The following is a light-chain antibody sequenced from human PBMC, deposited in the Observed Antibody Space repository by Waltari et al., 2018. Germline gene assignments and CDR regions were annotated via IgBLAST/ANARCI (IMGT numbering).Light chain of an antibody. CDR1: QSISTY. CDR2: ASS. Sequence: DIQMTQSPSSLSASVGDRVTITCRACQSISTYLNWYQQILGKAPKLMIYASSTGQSDVPSMFSGSSSGTYFTLTISSLQPEAFATYYCQQNYFTPLTFGGGTKVEIE. J-gene: IGKJ4*01. V-gene: IGKV1-39*01. CDR3: QQNYFTPLT.